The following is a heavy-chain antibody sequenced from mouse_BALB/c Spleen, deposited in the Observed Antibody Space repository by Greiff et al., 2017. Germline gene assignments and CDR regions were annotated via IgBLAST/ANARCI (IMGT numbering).Heavy chain of an antibody. CDR3: ARWDYGYWYFDV. Sequence: EVQGVESGGGLVKPGGSLKLSCAASGFTFSSYAMSWVRQTPEKRLEWVATISSGGSYTYYPDSVKGRFTISRDNAKNTLYLQMSSLRSEDTAMYYCARWDYGYWYFDVWGAGTTVTVSS. CDR1: GFTFSSYA. V-gene: IGHV5-9-3*01. J-gene: IGHJ1*01. D-gene: IGHD2-4*01. CDR2: ISSGGSYT.